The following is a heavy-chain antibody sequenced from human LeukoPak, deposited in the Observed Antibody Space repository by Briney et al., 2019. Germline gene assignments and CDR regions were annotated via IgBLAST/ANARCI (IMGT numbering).Heavy chain of an antibody. J-gene: IGHJ4*02. CDR2: INHSGST. Sequence: PSETLSLTCAVYGGSFSGYYWSWIRQPPGKGLEWIGEINHSGSTNYNPSLKSRVTISVDTSKNQFSLKLSSGTAADTAVYYCASLGYCSGGSCYSDYWGQGTLVTVSS. V-gene: IGHV4-34*01. CDR1: GGSFSGYY. CDR3: ASLGYCSGGSCYSDY. D-gene: IGHD2-15*01.